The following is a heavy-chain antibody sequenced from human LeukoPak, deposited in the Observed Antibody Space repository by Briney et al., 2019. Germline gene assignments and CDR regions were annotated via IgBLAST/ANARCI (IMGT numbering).Heavy chain of an antibody. CDR3: ARDLIGRGY. CDR1: GFTFSTYA. V-gene: IGHV3-23*01. CDR2: VRPSGGST. J-gene: IGHJ4*02. D-gene: IGHD3-22*01. Sequence: GGSLRLSCAASGFTFSTYAVSWVRQAPGKGLEWVSAVRPSGGSTYYADSVKGRFTVSRDDSKNTLYLQMNSLRAEDTAVYYCARDLIGRGYWGQGTLVTVSS.